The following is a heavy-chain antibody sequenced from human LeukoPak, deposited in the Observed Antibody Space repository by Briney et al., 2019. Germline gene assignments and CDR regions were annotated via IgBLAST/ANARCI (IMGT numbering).Heavy chain of an antibody. CDR1: AFTSSSYE. D-gene: IGHD3-3*01. V-gene: IGHV3-48*03. J-gene: IGHJ4*02. CDR2: TISSVSTT. CDR3: GRDQFYDCWCGQSRLV. Sequence: AGSLRLSCAASAFTSSSYEMDWVRPAQGKGLEWVSSTISSVSTTYHTNSVKGPFTISRDNDKNSLYLQMNSLRAEDTAVYYCGRDQFYDCWCGQSRLVWGQGALVTVSS.